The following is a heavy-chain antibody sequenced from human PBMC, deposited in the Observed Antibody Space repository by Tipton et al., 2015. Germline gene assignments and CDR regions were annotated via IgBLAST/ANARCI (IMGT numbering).Heavy chain of an antibody. J-gene: IGHJ6*02. V-gene: IGHV3-30*18. Sequence: SLRLSCAASGFTFSSYGMHWVRQAPGKGLEWVATISYDGRNKYYADSVKGRLTISRDNSKNTLYLQMNSLRAEDTALYYCAKVLNDFWSDYHSFGMDVWGQGTTVTVSS. CDR1: GFTFSSYG. D-gene: IGHD3-3*01. CDR2: ISYDGRNK. CDR3: AKVLNDFWSDYHSFGMDV.